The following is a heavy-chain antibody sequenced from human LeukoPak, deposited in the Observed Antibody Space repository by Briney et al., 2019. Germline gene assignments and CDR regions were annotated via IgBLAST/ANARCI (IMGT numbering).Heavy chain of an antibody. V-gene: IGHV3-7*05. Sequence: PGGSLRLSCAASGFTFSSYWMSWVRQAPGKGLEWVANIKQDGSEKYYVDSVKGRFTISGDNAKNSLYLQMNSLRAEDTAVYYCARGTPYYDILTGYSYYYFDYWGQGTLVTVSS. CDR1: GFTFSSYW. CDR2: IKQDGSEK. CDR3: ARGTPYYDILTGYSYYYFDY. J-gene: IGHJ4*02. D-gene: IGHD3-9*01.